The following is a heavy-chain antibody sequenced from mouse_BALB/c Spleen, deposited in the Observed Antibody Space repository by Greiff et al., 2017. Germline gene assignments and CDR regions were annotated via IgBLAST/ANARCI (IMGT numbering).Heavy chain of an antibody. CDR1: GFNIKDYY. D-gene: IGHD1-1*01. J-gene: IGHJ2*01. Sequence: VQLQQSGAELVRSGASVKLSCTASGFNIKDYYMHWVKQRPEQGLEWIGWIDPENGDTEYAPKFQGKATMTADTSSNTAYLQLSSLTSEDTAVYYCNARTTVVAGDYWGQGTTRTVSS. CDR2: IDPENGDT. V-gene: IGHV14-4*02. CDR3: NARTTVVAGDY.